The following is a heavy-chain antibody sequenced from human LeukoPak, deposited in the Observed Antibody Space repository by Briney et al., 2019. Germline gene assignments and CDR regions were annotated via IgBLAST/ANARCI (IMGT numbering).Heavy chain of an antibody. CDR2: IYYSGST. CDR1: GGSISSYY. D-gene: IGHD4-23*01. V-gene: IGHV4-59*01. CDR3: AREGGTVVRTFDY. J-gene: IGHJ4*02. Sequence: PSETLSLTCTVSGGSISSYYWSWIRQPPGKGLEWIGYIYYSGSTNYNPSLKSRVTILVDTSKNQFSLKLSSVTAADTAVYYCAREGGTVVRTFDYWGQGTLVTVSS.